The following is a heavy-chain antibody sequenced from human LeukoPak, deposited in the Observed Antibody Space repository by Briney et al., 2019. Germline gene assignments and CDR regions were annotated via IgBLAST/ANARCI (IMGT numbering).Heavy chain of an antibody. V-gene: IGHV3-7*01. Sequence: GGSLRLSCAASGFTFSSYWMSWVRQAPGKGLEWVANIKQDGSEKYYVDSVKGRFTISRDNAKNSLYLQMNSLRAEDTAVYYCASSIEMATIARGYWGQGTLVTVSS. CDR2: IKQDGSEK. J-gene: IGHJ4*02. CDR3: ASSIEMATIARGY. CDR1: GFTFSSYW. D-gene: IGHD5-24*01.